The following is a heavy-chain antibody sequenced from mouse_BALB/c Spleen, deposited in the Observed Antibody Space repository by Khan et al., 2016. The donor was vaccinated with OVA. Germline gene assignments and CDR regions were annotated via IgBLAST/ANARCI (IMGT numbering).Heavy chain of an antibody. CDR2: IWSGGST. CDR1: GFSLTSYG. Sequence: VQLQESGPGLVQPSQSLSINCTVSGFSLTSYGVHWVRQSPGQGLEWLGVIWSGGSTDYNEAFISRLSISKDNSKSQVFFKMNSLQSNDTAIYYCARNYDYDEGLTYWGQGTLVTVS. V-gene: IGHV2-2*03. J-gene: IGHJ3*01. D-gene: IGHD2-4*01. CDR3: ARNYDYDEGLTY.